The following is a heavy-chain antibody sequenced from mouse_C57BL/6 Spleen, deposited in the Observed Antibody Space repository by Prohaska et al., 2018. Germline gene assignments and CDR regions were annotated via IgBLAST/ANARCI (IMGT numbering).Heavy chain of an antibody. Sequence: GADLVKPGASVKVSCKASGYTFTSYWLHWVKQRPGQGLEWLGRIHPSDSDTNYNQKFKGKATLTVDKSSSTAYMQLSSLTSEDSAVYYCAISGDYENAMDYGGQGTSVTVSS. CDR1: GYTFTSYW. D-gene: IGHD2-4*01. V-gene: IGHV1-74*01. J-gene: IGHJ4*01. CDR2: IHPSDSDT. CDR3: AISGDYENAMDY.